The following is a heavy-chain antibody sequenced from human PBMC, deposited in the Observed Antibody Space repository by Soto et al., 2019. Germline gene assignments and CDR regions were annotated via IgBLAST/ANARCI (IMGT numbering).Heavy chain of an antibody. J-gene: IGHJ6*02. Sequence: GASVKVSCKVSGYTVTELSMHWVRQAPGKGLEWMGGFDPEDGETIYAQKFQGRVTMTEDTSTDTAYMELSSLRSEDTAVYYCATSGPVAMVRGGVNYYYGMDVWGQGTTVTVSS. CDR3: ATSGPVAMVRGGVNYYYGMDV. CDR2: FDPEDGET. D-gene: IGHD3-10*01. CDR1: GYTVTELS. V-gene: IGHV1-24*01.